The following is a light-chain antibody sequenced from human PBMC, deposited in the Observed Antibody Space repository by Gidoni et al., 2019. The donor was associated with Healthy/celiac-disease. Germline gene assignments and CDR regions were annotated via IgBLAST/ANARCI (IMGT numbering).Light chain of an antibody. CDR2: GAS. CDR1: QSVS. V-gene: IGKV3-20*01. J-gene: IGKJ2*01. CDR3: QQYGSSPRYT. Sequence: EIVLTQSPGTLSLSPGERATLSCRASQSVSRLLIYGASSRATGIPDRFSGSGSGTDFTLTISRLEPEDFAVYYCQQYGSSPRYTFGQXTKLEIK.